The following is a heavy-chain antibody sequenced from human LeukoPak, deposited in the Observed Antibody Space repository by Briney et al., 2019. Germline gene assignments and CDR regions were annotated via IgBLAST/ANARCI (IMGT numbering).Heavy chain of an antibody. CDR3: ARDRSYYDILTGYYPHHDY. J-gene: IGHJ4*02. CDR1: GFTFSDYY. D-gene: IGHD3-9*01. V-gene: IGHV3-11*05. CDR2: ISSSSSYT. Sequence: PGGSLRLSCAASGFTFSDYYMSWIRQAPGKGLEWVSYISSSSSYTNYADSVEGRFPISRDNAKNSLYLQMNSLRAEDTAVYYCARDRSYYDILTGYYPHHDYWGQGTLVTVSS.